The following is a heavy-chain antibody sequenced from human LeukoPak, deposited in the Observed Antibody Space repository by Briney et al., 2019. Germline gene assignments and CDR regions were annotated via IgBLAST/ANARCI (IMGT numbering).Heavy chain of an antibody. J-gene: IGHJ4*02. D-gene: IGHD3-10*01. V-gene: IGHV3-21*01. CDR2: ISSSSSYI. Sequence: GGSLRLSCAASGFTFSSYSMNWVRQAPGKGLEWVSSISSSSSYIYYADSVKGRFTISRDNAKNSLYLQMNSLRAEDTAVYYCARAAVRGVIAAFDYWGQGTLVTVSS. CDR3: ARAAVRGVIAAFDY. CDR1: GFTFSSYS.